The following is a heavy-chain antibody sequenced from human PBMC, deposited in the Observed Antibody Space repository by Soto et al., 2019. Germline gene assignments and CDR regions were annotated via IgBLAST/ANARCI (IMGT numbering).Heavy chain of an antibody. CDR3: AIYYDFGSGPRPAAWIYGMDV. CDR1: GYTFTGYY. D-gene: IGHD3-3*01. V-gene: IGHV1-2*04. J-gene: IGHJ6*02. CDR2: INPNSGGT. Sequence: GASVKVSCKASGYTFTGYYMHWVRQAPGQGLEWMGWINPNSGGTNYAQKFQGWATMTRDTSISTAYMELSRLRSDDTAVYYCAIYYDFGSGPRPAAWIYGMDVWGQGTTVTVSS.